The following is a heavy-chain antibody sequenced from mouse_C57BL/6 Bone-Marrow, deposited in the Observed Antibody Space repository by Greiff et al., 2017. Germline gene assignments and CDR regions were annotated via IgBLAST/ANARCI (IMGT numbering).Heavy chain of an antibody. J-gene: IGHJ2*01. Sequence: QVQLQQPGAELVKPGASVKMSCKASGYTFTSYWITWVKQRPGQGLEWIGDIDPVSGSTNYNEKFKSKATLTVDTSSSTAYMQLSSLTSEDSAVYYCARDYYGSSYLYYFDYWGQGTTLTVSS. V-gene: IGHV1-55*01. CDR1: GYTFTSYW. CDR3: ARDYYGSSYLYYFDY. D-gene: IGHD1-1*01. CDR2: IDPVSGST.